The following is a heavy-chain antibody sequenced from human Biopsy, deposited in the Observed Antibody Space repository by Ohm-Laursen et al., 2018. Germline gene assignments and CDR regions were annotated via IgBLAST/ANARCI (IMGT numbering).Heavy chain of an antibody. CDR2: IDSSAAST. J-gene: IGHJ4*02. Sequence: SLRLSCAASGFTFKNYAMNWFRQAPGKGLAWFSSIDSSAASTFYADSVKGRFTISRDNSKNTLFLQMNSLRAADTAIYYCASDLNGDPSAFDYWGQGTPVTVSS. CDR3: ASDLNGDPSAFDY. CDR1: GFTFKNYA. D-gene: IGHD4-17*01. V-gene: IGHV3-23*01.